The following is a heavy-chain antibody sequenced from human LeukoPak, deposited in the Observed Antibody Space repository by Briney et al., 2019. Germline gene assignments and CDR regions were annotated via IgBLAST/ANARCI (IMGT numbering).Heavy chain of an antibody. D-gene: IGHD3-10*01. Sequence: GRSLRLCCVASGFPFDDYAMHCVRQAPGKGVEWVSGISWNSGSIGYADSVKGRFTISRDNAKNSLYPQMNSLRAEDTALYYCPKDLTPRYGSGSYPRWYFDLWGRGTLVTVSS. CDR2: ISWNSGSI. CDR3: PKDLTPRYGSGSYPRWYFDL. J-gene: IGHJ2*01. CDR1: GFPFDDYA. V-gene: IGHV3-9*01.